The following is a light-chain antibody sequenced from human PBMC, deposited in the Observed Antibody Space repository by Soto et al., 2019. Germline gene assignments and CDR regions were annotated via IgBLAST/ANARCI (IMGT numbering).Light chain of an antibody. J-gene: IGKJ2*03. CDR1: QSILSSSNNKNY. CDR3: QQYYSTPYS. CDR2: WAS. Sequence: DIVMTQSPDSLAVSLGERATINCKSSQSILSSSNNKNYLAWYQQKPGLPPRLLIYWASTRESGVPDRFSGSGSGTDFTLTITSLQADDVAVYYCQQYYSTPYSFGQGTKPEIK. V-gene: IGKV4-1*01.